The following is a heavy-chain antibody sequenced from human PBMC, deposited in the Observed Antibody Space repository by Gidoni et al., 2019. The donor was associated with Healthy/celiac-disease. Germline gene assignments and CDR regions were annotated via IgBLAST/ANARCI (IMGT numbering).Heavy chain of an antibody. J-gene: IGHJ3*02. D-gene: IGHD3-22*01. V-gene: IGHV1-69*02. CDR3: ARAKNYYDSSGNPDAFDI. Sequence: QVQLVQSGAEVKKPGSSVKVSCKASGGTFSSYTISWVRQAPGQGLEWMGRIIPILGIANYAQKFQGRVTITAYKSTSTAYMELSSLRSEDTAVYYCARAKNYYDSSGNPDAFDIWGQGTMVTVSS. CDR1: GGTFSSYT. CDR2: IIPILGIA.